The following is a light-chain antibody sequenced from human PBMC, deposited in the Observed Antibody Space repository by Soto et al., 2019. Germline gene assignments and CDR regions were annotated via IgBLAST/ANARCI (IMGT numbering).Light chain of an antibody. CDR2: KAS. Sequence: IHMTQSPSTLSASVGDTVTITCRASQNINRWLAWYQQKPGQAPKPLIYKASTLESGVPSRFSGNASGTEFTLTISSLHPDDSATYFCQPYNYYWTFGQGTKVEIK. V-gene: IGKV1-5*03. CDR1: QNINRW. CDR3: QPYNYYWT. J-gene: IGKJ1*01.